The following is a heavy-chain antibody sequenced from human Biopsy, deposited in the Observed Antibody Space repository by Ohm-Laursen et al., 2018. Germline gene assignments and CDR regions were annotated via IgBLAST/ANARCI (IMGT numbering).Heavy chain of an antibody. V-gene: IGHV1-46*01. Sequence: SVKVSCKASGGTFTNYAISWVRQAPGQGLEWMGIINPRSGNTGYSQKFQVRVTMTTDTSTSTVYMELSSLSSEDTAVYYCAKNYDPLYYDTSGLFDYWGQGTLVTVSS. CDR2: INPRSGNT. D-gene: IGHD3-22*01. CDR3: AKNYDPLYYDTSGLFDY. CDR1: GGTFTNYA. J-gene: IGHJ4*02.